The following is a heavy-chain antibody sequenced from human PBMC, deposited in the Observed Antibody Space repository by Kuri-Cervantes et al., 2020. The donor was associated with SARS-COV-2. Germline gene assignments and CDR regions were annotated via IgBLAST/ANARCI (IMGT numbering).Heavy chain of an antibody. CDR2: ISPIVGDT. J-gene: IGHJ4*02. D-gene: IGHD1-26*01. Sequence: ASVKVSCKASGYTFTGYHMHWVRQAPGQGLEWMAVISPIVGDTTYAQRFRDRVSVTKDTSTSTVYMELRSLISDDTAVYYCARSSSGSYSDFEFWGQGTLVTVSS. V-gene: IGHV1-46*01. CDR3: ARSSSGSYSDFEF. CDR1: GYTFTGYH.